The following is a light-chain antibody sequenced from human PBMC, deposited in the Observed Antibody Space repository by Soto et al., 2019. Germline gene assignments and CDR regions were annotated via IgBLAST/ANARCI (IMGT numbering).Light chain of an antibody. J-gene: IGKJ2*01. CDR1: QSLNSNF. Sequence: EFVLTQSPGTLSLSPGERATLSCRASQSLNSNFFAWYQQRPGQAPRLLIYGASTRVTGVPDRFSGSGSGTDFTLTISRLEPEDFAVYYCQEYGSSPPRYTFGQGTKLEIK. CDR2: GAS. CDR3: QEYGSSPPRYT. V-gene: IGKV3-20*01.